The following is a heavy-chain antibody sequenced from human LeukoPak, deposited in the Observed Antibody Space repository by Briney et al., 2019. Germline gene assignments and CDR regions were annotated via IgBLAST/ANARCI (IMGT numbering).Heavy chain of an antibody. D-gene: IGHD2-15*01. Sequence: SETLSLTCTVSGYSISSGYYWGWIRQPPGKGLAWIGSIYHSGSTNYNPSLKSRVTISVDKSKNQYSLKLSSVTAADTAVYYCARVGGRNNNWFDPWGQGTLVTVSS. CDR1: GYSISSGYY. CDR2: IYHSGST. J-gene: IGHJ5*02. CDR3: ARVGGRNNNWFDP. V-gene: IGHV4-38-2*02.